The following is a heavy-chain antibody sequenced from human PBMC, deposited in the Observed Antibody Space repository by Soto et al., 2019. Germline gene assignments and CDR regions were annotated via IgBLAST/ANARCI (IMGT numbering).Heavy chain of an antibody. CDR3: AKGVELDA. V-gene: IGHV3-23*01. D-gene: IGHD1-26*01. J-gene: IGHJ6*04. Sequence: EVLLLESGGGLVQPGGSLRLSCEASGFSFSSFAMNWVRQAPGKGLEWVSAIGDSGASTYYADSVKGRFTISRDNSRNTLYLQLNSLRAEDTAVYYCAKGVELDALGNGTTVTVSS. CDR1: GFSFSSFA. CDR2: IGDSGAST.